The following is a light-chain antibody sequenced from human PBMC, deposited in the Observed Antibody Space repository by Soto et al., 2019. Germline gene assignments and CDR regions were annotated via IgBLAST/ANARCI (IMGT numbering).Light chain of an antibody. CDR2: EVS. CDR1: SSDVGGYNY. Sequence: QSALTQPPSASGSPGQSVTISCTGTSSDVGGYNYVSWYQQHPGKAPKLMIYEVSKRRSGVPDRFSGFKTGNRASLTVSGPQAEDEVDYYCSSYAGSNNVVFVGATKVTVL. CDR3: SSYAGSNNVV. J-gene: IGLJ2*01. V-gene: IGLV2-8*01.